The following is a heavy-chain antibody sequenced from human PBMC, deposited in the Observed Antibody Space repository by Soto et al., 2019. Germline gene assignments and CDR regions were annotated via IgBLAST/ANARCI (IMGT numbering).Heavy chain of an antibody. CDR3: ARGWFGPDV. V-gene: IGHV3-74*01. Sequence: EVQLVESGGGLVQPGGSLRLSCAASGFTLSGRSMHWVRQAPGKGLVWVSGIDNAGTDSTYADSVKGRFTSSRDNAKNMLYLQMNSLRFDDTAVYYCARGWFGPDVWGKGTTVTVS. CDR1: GFTLSGRS. D-gene: IGHD3-10*01. CDR2: IDNAGTDS. J-gene: IGHJ6*03.